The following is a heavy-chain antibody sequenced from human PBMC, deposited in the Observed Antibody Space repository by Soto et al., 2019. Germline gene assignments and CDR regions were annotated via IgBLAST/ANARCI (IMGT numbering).Heavy chain of an antibody. Sequence: LRLSCAASGFTFSSYAMNWVRQAPGKGLEWVSAISGSGGSTYYVDSVKGRFTISRDNSKNTLYLQMNSLRAEDTAVYYCARELVLRFLEWSGFDYWGQGTLVTVSS. CDR3: ARELVLRFLEWSGFDY. J-gene: IGHJ4*02. CDR2: ISGSGGST. V-gene: IGHV3-23*01. D-gene: IGHD3-3*01. CDR1: GFTFSSYA.